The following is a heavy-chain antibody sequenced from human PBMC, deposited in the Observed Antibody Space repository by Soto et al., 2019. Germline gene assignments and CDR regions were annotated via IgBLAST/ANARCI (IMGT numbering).Heavy chain of an antibody. Sequence: EVQLLESGGGLVQPGGSLRLSCAASGFTFSSYAMSWVRQAPGKGLEWVSAISGGGGSTYYADSVKGRFTISRDSSKNTVYLQMNSRRSEATAVYYCAKVRGPVLRDFDWLFLGTMDVSGKGTTVTVSS. J-gene: IGHJ6*03. D-gene: IGHD3-9*01. CDR2: ISGGGGST. CDR1: GFTFSSYA. CDR3: AKVRGPVLRDFDWLFLGTMDV. V-gene: IGHV3-23*01.